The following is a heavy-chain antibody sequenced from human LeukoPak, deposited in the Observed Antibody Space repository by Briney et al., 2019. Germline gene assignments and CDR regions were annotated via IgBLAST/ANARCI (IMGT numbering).Heavy chain of an antibody. J-gene: IGHJ2*01. Sequence: SVKVSCKASGGTFNTYTISWLRQAPGQGLEWMGGIIPIFGTANYAQKFQGRVTITADASTSAAYMELSSLRSEDTAVYYCAREMGLPHWYFDLWGRGTPVTVSS. D-gene: IGHD1-7*01. CDR1: GGTFNTYT. CDR3: AREMGLPHWYFDL. CDR2: IIPIFGTA. V-gene: IGHV1-69*13.